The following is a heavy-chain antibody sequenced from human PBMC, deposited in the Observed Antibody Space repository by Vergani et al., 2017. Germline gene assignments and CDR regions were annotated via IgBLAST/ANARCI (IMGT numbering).Heavy chain of an antibody. D-gene: IGHD4/OR15-4a*01. CDR1: GFALNRHA. CDR3: VRDRGLCAGGRCCTEAWDY. V-gene: IGHV3-30-3*01. J-gene: IGHJ4*02. CDR2: ISFDGTNE. Sequence: QVQLVESGRGVVQPGTSLRLPCVVSGFALNRHAMYWVRQAPGKGLEWVVGISFDGTNEYYPDLVKGRFTISRDIAKNTLYLQVRSLRLEDTGVYHCVRDRGLCAGGRCCTEAWDYWGQGTPVTVSS.